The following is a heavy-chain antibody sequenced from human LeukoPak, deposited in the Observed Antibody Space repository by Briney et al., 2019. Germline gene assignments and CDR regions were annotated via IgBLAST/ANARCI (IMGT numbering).Heavy chain of an antibody. Sequence: SGPTLVKPTQTLTLTCTFSGFSLSTSGMGVGWIRQPPGKALEWLAHIYWDADKRFSPSLKNRLTITKDTSKNQVVLTMTNMDPVDTATYYCARTPPPDILTGYSLWYYFDYWGQGTLVTVSS. J-gene: IGHJ4*02. D-gene: IGHD3-9*01. CDR3: ARTPPPDILTGYSLWYYFDY. V-gene: IGHV2-5*02. CDR2: IYWDADK. CDR1: GFSLSTSGMG.